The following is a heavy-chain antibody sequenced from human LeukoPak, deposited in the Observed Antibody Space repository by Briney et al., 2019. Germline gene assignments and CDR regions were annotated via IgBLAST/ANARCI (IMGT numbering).Heavy chain of an antibody. CDR1: GGTFSSYA. Sequence: SVKVSCKASGGTFSSYAISWVRQAPGQGLEWMGGIIPIFGTANYAQKFQGRVTITADESTSTAYMELSSLRSEDTAVYYCARGSSSRYYFDYWGQGTLVTVSS. D-gene: IGHD6-6*01. V-gene: IGHV1-69*01. CDR3: ARGSSSRYYFDY. CDR2: IIPIFGTA. J-gene: IGHJ4*02.